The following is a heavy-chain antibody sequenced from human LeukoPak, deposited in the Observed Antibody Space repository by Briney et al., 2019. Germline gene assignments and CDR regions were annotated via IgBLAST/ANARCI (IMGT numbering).Heavy chain of an antibody. CDR1: GGSFSGYY. CDR2: INHSGST. Sequence: SETLSLTCAVYGGSFSGYYWSWIRQPPGKGLEWIGEINHSGSTNYNPSLKSRVTISVDTSKNQFSLKLSSVTAADTAVYYCARVGTVTNFDYWGQGTLVTVSS. J-gene: IGHJ4*02. CDR3: ARVGTVTNFDY. D-gene: IGHD4-4*01. V-gene: IGHV4-34*01.